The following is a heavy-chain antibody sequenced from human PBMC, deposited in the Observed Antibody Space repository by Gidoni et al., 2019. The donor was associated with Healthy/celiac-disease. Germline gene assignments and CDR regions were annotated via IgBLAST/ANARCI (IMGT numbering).Heavy chain of an antibody. Sequence: QVQLQESDPGLVKASETLSLTCTVSGASVSSGSYYWSWIRQPPGKGLEWIGYIYYSGSTNYNPSLKSRVTISVDTSKNQFSLKLSSVTAADTAVYYCARYSSSWYYFDYWGQGTLVTVSS. D-gene: IGHD6-13*01. V-gene: IGHV4-61*01. CDR1: GASVSSGSYY. J-gene: IGHJ4*02. CDR2: IYYSGST. CDR3: ARYSSSWYYFDY.